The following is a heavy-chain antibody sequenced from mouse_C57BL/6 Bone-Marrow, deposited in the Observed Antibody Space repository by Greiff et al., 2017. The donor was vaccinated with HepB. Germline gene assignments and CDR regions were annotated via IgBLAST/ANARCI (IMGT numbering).Heavy chain of an antibody. CDR2: INPNNGGT. CDR3: ARDYGSSYRYFDY. V-gene: IGHV1-22*01. Sequence: VQLKQSGPELVKPGASVKMSCKASGYTFTDYNMHWVKQSHGKSLEWIGYINPNNGGTSYNQKFKGKATLTVNKSSSTAYMELRSLTSEDSAVYYCARDYGSSYRYFDYWGQGTTLTVSS. D-gene: IGHD1-1*01. J-gene: IGHJ2*01. CDR1: GYTFTDYN.